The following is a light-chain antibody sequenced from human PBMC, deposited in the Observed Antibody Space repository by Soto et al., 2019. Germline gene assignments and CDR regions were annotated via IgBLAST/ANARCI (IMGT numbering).Light chain of an antibody. Sequence: QSALTQPASVSGSPGQSITISCTGTSRDVGGYNYVSWYQQHPSKAPKFMIYEVNNRPSGVSDRFSGSKSGNTASLTISWLQAEDEAVYFCSSYTGSSTLGEMFGGGTKLTVL. V-gene: IGLV2-14*01. J-gene: IGLJ3*02. CDR3: SSYTGSSTLGEM. CDR2: EVN. CDR1: SRDVGGYNY.